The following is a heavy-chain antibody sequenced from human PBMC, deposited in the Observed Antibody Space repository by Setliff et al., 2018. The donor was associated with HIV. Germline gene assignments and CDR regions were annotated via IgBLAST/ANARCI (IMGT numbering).Heavy chain of an antibody. D-gene: IGHD2-21*02. CDR1: GGSISSSSYY. Sequence: PSETLSLTCTVSGGSISSSSYYWGWIRQPPGKGLEWIGSIYYSGSTYYNPSLKSRVTISLDTSKNQFSLKLSSVTAADTAVYYCAREGRGDWSYYFDYWGQGTLVTVSS. V-gene: IGHV4-39*07. CDR3: AREGRGDWSYYFDY. CDR2: IYYSGST. J-gene: IGHJ4*02.